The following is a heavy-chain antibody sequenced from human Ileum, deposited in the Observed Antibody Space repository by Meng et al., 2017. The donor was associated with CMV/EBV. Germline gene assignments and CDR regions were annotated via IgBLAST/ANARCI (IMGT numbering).Heavy chain of an antibody. CDR2: ISSSGSWI. CDR1: GFTFNSYS. CDR3: ASRDYYDYTLDV. J-gene: IGHJ6*02. V-gene: IGHV3-21*06. Sequence: GGSLRLSCAASGFTFNSYSMNWVRQAPGKGLEWVSSISSSGSWIYYADSVRGRFSISRDNAKNSLYLQMNSLRAEDTAVYYCASRDYYDYTLDVWGQGTTVTVSS.